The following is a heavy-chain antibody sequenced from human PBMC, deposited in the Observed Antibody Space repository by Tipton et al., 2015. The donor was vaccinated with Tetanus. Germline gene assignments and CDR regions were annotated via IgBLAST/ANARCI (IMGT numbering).Heavy chain of an antibody. CDR3: AREADCSGGSCFSGDFDT. CDR1: GFIFSGYG. Sequence: SLRLSCAASGFIFSGYGIHWVRQAPGKGLEWLAVSWYDGTDKYYADSVKGRFTISRDNSKNTLYLQMNNLRAEDTALYYCAREADCSGGSCFSGDFDTWGQGTQVTVSS. CDR2: SWYDGTDK. D-gene: IGHD2-15*01. V-gene: IGHV3-33*01. J-gene: IGHJ4*02.